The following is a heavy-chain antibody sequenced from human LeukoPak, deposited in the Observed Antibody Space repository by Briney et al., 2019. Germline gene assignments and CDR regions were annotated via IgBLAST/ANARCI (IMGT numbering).Heavy chain of an antibody. CDR2: IYHSGST. Sequence: SETLSLTCAVSGGFISSGGYSWSWIRQPPGKGLEWIGYIYHSGSTYYNPSLKSRVTISVDRSKNQFSLKLSSVTAADTAVYYCARVRYSYGLNYFDYWGQGTLVTVSS. J-gene: IGHJ4*02. CDR1: GGFISSGGYS. V-gene: IGHV4-30-2*01. D-gene: IGHD5-18*01. CDR3: ARVRYSYGLNYFDY.